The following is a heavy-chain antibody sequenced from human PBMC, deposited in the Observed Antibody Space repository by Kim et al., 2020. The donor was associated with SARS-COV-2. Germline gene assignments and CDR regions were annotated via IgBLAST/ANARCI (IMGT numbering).Heavy chain of an antibody. CDR2: IKQDGSEK. D-gene: IGHD6-19*01. J-gene: IGHJ4*02. V-gene: IGHV3-7*01. Sequence: GGSLRLSCAASGFTFSSYWMSWVRQAPGKGLEWVANIKQDGSEKYYVDSVKGRFTISRDNAKNSLYLQMNSLRAEDTAVYYCARENQWLVPRAADYWGQGTLVTVSS. CDR1: GFTFSSYW. CDR3: ARENQWLVPRAADY.